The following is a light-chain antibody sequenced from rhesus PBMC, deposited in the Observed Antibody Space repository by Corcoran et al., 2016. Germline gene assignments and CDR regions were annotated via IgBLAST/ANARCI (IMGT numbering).Light chain of an antibody. CDR2: EVN. Sequence: QAAPTQSPSVSGSPGQSVTISCTGTSSDIGGYNRVSWYQQFPGKVPKLMIYEVNQRPSGVSDRFSGSKSANTASLTISGLQAEDEADYYCSSYATGGTVFFGGGTRLTVL. CDR3: SSYATGGTVF. J-gene: IGLJ3*01. CDR1: SSDIGGYNR. V-gene: IGLV2-13*03.